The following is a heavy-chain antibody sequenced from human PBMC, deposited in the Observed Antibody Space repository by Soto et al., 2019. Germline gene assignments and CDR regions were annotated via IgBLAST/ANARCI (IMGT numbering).Heavy chain of an antibody. CDR3: AGDLVSGSGSLGH. D-gene: IGHD3-10*01. CDR2: IRGDGNDA. Sequence: EVQLVESGGGIVQPGGCLRLSCVASGCTFSTYWMHWVRQAPGKGLVWVSRIRGDGNDANYADSVRGRFSISRDNAKSTLYLQMNSLRAEDTAVYYCAGDLVSGSGSLGHWGQGTLVTVSS. V-gene: IGHV3-74*01. CDR1: GCTFSTYW. J-gene: IGHJ4*02.